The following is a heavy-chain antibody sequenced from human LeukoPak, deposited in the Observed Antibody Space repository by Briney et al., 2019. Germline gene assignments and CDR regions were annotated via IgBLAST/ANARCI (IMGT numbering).Heavy chain of an antibody. CDR2: IYRSGST. V-gene: IGHV4-38-2*01. CDR3: ARRQSSGWFYY. D-gene: IGHD6-19*01. J-gene: IGHJ4*02. CDR1: GYSISNGYY. Sequence: PSETLSLTCPVSGYSISNGYYWDSIRQPPGRGLEWIGNIYRSGSTSYNPSLKSQVTISVDTSKNQFSLKVNSVTAADTAVYYCARRQSSGWFYYWGEGTLVTVSS.